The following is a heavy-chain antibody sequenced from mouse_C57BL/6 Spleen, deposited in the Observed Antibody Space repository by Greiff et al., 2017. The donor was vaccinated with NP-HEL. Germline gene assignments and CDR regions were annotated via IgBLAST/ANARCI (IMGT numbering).Heavy chain of an antibody. CDR1: GFTFSDYG. V-gene: IGHV5-17*01. CDR2: ISSGSSTI. CDR3: AKPGIYYYGIFDY. Sequence: EVHLVESGGGLVKPGGSLKLSCAASGFTFSDYGMHWVRQAPEKGLEWVAYISSGSSTIYYADTVKGRFTISRDNAKNILFLQMTSLRSEDTAMYYCAKPGIYYYGIFDYWGQGTTLTVSS. D-gene: IGHD1-1*01. J-gene: IGHJ2*01.